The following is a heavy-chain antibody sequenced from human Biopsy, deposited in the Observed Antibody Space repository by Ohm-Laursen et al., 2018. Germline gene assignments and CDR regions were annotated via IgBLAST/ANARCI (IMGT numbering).Heavy chain of an antibody. V-gene: IGHV4-34*01. D-gene: IGHD1-26*01. J-gene: IGHJ2*01. CDR1: GKTFSDYQ. CDR2: INQAGTT. CDR3: ARHAPSYSGSYWRYFGL. Sequence: QTLSLTCAVFGKTFSDYQWSWIRQPPGKGLEWIGQINQAGTTNYNPSLKSRVSISADASKYEFSLRLTSVTAADTAVYYCARHAPSYSGSYWRYFGLWGRGTLVTVSS.